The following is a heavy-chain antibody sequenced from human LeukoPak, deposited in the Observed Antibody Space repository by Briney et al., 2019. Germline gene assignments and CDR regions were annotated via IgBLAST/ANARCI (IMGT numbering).Heavy chain of an antibody. CDR1: GLTFSSYA. CDR2: ISSSGGNT. CDR3: AKDTRTATTHGGFDS. J-gene: IGHJ4*02. Sequence: GGSLRLSCAASGLTFSSYAMNWVRQAPGKGLEWVSGISSSGGNTYYADSVKGRFTISRDNSKNTLYLQMNSLRAEDTAVYYCAKDTRTATTHGGFDSWGQGTLVTVSS. D-gene: IGHD1-1*01. V-gene: IGHV3-23*01.